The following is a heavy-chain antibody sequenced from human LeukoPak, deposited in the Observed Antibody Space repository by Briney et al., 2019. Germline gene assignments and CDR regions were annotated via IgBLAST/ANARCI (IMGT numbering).Heavy chain of an antibody. J-gene: IGHJ4*02. CDR1: GFTFSSYA. V-gene: IGHV3-23*01. Sequence: GGSLRLSCAASGFTFSSYATSWVRQAPGKGLEWVSAISDSGGNTYYAASVKGRFTISRDNSKNTLYLQMNSLRAEDTAVYYCANKLSHGDLGYWGQGTLVTVSS. CDR2: ISDSGGNT. CDR3: ANKLSHGDLGY. D-gene: IGHD4-17*01.